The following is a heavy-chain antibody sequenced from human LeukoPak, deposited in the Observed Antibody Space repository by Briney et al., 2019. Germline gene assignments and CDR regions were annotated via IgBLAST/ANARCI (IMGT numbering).Heavy chain of an antibody. CDR1: GYTFTSYG. V-gene: IGHV1-18*01. Sequence: ASVTVSCTASGYTFTSYGISWVRPAPGQGLEWMGWISAYNGNTNYAQKLQGRVTMTTDTSTSTAYMELRSLRSDDTAVYYCARERAAATNWFDPWGQGTLVTVSS. CDR3: ARERAAATNWFDP. J-gene: IGHJ5*02. CDR2: ISAYNGNT. D-gene: IGHD6-25*01.